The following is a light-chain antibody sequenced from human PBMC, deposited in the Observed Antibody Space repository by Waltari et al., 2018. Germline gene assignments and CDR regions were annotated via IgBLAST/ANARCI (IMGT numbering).Light chain of an antibody. J-gene: IGLJ3*02. V-gene: IGLV2-14*01. Sequence: WYQQHPSKAPKHMIDEVSELPSGVSSRFSGSKSGKTASLSISGLQADDEAVYYCNSYKGRSTWVFGGGTKRTVL. CDR3: NSYKGRSTWV. CDR2: EVS.